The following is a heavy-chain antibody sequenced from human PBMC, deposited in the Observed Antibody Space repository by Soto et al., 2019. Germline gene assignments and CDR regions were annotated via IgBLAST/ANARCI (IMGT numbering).Heavy chain of an antibody. CDR1: GFIFSTYT. J-gene: IGHJ4*02. V-gene: IGHV3-21*01. CDR2: ISSSSSVT. CDR3: LRGDSRDY. Sequence: EVQLVESGGGLVKPGGSLRLSCAVSGFIFSTYTMNWVRQAPGQGLEWVSSISSSSSVTHYAASVKGRFTISRDNARNSLYLKMHSLRAEDTAVYYCLRGDSRDYWGQGTLVTVSS.